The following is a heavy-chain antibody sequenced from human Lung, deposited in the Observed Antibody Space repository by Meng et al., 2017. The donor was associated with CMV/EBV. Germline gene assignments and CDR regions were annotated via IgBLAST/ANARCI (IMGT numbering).Heavy chain of an antibody. CDR3: THRPMTSAYYYFDY. J-gene: IGHJ4*02. Sequence: HITLKDSVPHPDNPQQTLPPSVTFSGFAFSTSGVGVGWIRQPPGKALEWLALIYWDADKSYSPALKSRLTITKDTSKNQVVLTMTNMDPVDTATYYCTHRPMTSAYYYFDYWGQGTLVTVSS. CDR1: GFAFSTSGVG. D-gene: IGHD3-22*01. CDR2: IYWDADK. V-gene: IGHV2-5*02.